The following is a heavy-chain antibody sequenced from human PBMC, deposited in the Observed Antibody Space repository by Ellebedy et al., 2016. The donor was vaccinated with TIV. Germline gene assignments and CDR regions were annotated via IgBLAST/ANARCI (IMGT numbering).Heavy chain of an antibody. CDR1: GGSVSSGSYY. CDR2: IYYSGST. CDR3: ARDSGAFDI. Sequence: GSLRLXXTVSGGSVSSGSYYWSWIRQPPGKGLEWIGYIYYSGSTNYNPSLKSRVTISVDTSKNQFSLKLSSVTAADTAVYYCARDSGAFDIWGQGTMVTVSS. J-gene: IGHJ3*02. V-gene: IGHV4-61*01. D-gene: IGHD3-10*01.